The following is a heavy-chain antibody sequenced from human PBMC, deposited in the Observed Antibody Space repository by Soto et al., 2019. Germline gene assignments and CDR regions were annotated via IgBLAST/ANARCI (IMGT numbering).Heavy chain of an antibody. D-gene: IGHD4-4*01. CDR2: VS. V-gene: IGHV4-34*01. CDR1: GGSLSKYY. CDR3: ARKHYSGFDL. Sequence: SETLSLTCTLYGGSLSKYYWSWIRQPPGKGLEWIGEVSNYNPSLKSRVTISVDTSKNQLSLTLTSAAAGDTAVYCCARKHYSGFDLWGQGTLVTVSS. J-gene: IGHJ4*02.